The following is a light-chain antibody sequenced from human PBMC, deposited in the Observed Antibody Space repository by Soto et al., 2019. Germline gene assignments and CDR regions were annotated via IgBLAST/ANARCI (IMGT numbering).Light chain of an antibody. Sequence: EIVLTQSPGTLSLSPGERATLSCRASQSVSNNYLAWYQQKPGQGPRLLIYGASSRATGIPDRFSGSGSGTEFTLTISRLEPEDFAVYYCQQYGKSPPWTFGQGTKVEIK. CDR3: QQYGKSPPWT. J-gene: IGKJ1*01. V-gene: IGKV3-20*01. CDR1: QSVSNNY. CDR2: GAS.